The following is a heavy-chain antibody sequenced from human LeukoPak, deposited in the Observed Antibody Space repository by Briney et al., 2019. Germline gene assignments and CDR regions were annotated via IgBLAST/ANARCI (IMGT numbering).Heavy chain of an antibody. CDR2: ISGTGGST. Sequence: GGSLRLSCAASGFTFSSYGMTWVPQAPGKGLEWVSAISGTGGSTYYADSVKGRFTISRDNSKNTLYLQMNSLRAEDTAVYYCAKDLIVVLPPARSNWFDPWGQGTLVTVSS. CDR1: GFTFSSYG. CDR3: AKDLIVVLPPARSNWFDP. D-gene: IGHD2-2*01. V-gene: IGHV3-23*01. J-gene: IGHJ5*02.